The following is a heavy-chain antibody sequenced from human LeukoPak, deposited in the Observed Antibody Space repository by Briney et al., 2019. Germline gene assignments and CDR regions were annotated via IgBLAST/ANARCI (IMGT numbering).Heavy chain of an antibody. V-gene: IGHV1-2*02. Sequence: GASVKVSCKASRYTFTDYYIHWVRQAPGQALEWMGWIIPSSGGTKYAQKIQGRVTMTRDTSINTAYMELSSLTSDDTAVYYCARDLPGDGHNSAYDVWGQGTKVTVSS. CDR2: IIPSSGGT. J-gene: IGHJ3*01. D-gene: IGHD5-24*01. CDR3: ARDLPGDGHNSAYDV. CDR1: RYTFTDYY.